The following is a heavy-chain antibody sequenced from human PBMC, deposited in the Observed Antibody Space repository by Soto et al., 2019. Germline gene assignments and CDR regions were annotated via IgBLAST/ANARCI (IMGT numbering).Heavy chain of an antibody. D-gene: IGHD3-16*01. CDR3: ARVETDRSYHYYYYFGIDV. V-gene: IGHV1-69*01. Sequence: QVQLVQSGAEVKKPGSSVKVSCKASGGTFSSYAISWVRQAPGQGLEWTGGIIPIFGTANYAQKFQGRVTITADESTRTAYMELSSLRSEDTAVYYCARVETDRSYHYYYYFGIDVLGQGTTVNVSS. J-gene: IGHJ6*02. CDR2: IIPIFGTA. CDR1: GGTFSSYA.